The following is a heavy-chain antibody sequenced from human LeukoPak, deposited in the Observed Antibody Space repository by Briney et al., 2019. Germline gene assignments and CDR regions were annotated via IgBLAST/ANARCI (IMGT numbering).Heavy chain of an antibody. V-gene: IGHV3-7*03. CDR2: IKEDGTKK. CDR1: GFTFSSYW. D-gene: IGHD3-22*01. J-gene: IGHJ4*02. Sequence: GGSLRLSCAASGFTFSSYWMTWVRQAPGKGLEWVANIKEDGTKKNYVDSVKGRLTISRDNAENSLYLQMNSLRAEDTAVYYCATPLDYYDSSGYHQGGDWGQGTLVTVSS. CDR3: ATPLDYYDSSGYHQGGD.